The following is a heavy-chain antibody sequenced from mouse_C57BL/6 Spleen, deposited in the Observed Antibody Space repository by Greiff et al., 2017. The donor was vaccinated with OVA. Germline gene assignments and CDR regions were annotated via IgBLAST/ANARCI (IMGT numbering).Heavy chain of an antibody. V-gene: IGHV1-54*01. CDR3: ARDEGTWFAY. CDR1: GYAFTNYL. J-gene: IGHJ3*01. CDR2: INPGSGGT. Sequence: VKLQESGAELVRPGTSVKVSCKASGYAFTNYLIEWVKQRPGQGLEWIGVINPGSGGTNYNEKFKGKATLTADKSSSTAYMQLSSLTSEDSAVYFCARDEGTWFAYWGQGTLVTVSA.